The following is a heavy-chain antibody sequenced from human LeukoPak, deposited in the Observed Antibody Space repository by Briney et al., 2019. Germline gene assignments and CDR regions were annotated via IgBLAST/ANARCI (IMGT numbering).Heavy chain of an antibody. V-gene: IGHV4-30-4*01. J-gene: IGHJ4*02. CDR2: IYHTGTT. Sequence: SETLSLTCTVSGGLISRIEYYWGWVRQSPVKGLEWLGHIYHTGTTLYSPHLNNRLTVSVDSSKNQFSLTLNSVTAADMAVYYCASVSVWELATHTGGSFDYWGRGILVTVSS. D-gene: IGHD1-26*01. CDR3: ASVSVWELATHTGGSFDY. CDR1: GGLISRIEYY.